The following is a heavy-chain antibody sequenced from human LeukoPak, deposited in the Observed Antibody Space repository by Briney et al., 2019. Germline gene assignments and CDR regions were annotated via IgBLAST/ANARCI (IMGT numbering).Heavy chain of an antibody. J-gene: IGHJ4*02. Sequence: PSETLSLTCTVSGGFISSYYWSWIRQPPGKGLEWIASGDYSGGTYYNPSLESRVAISADMSKNQFSLKLTSVTGADTAVYYCAGERGEEYSSGWYKRNYFDNWGQGIRVTVSS. CDR2: GDYSGGT. CDR3: AGERGEEYSSGWYKRNYFDN. D-gene: IGHD6-19*01. CDR1: GGFISSYY. V-gene: IGHV4-59*12.